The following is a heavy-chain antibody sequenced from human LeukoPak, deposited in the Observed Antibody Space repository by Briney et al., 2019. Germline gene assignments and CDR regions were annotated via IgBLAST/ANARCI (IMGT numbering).Heavy chain of an antibody. CDR1: GFTFSSYA. CDR3: AKDLRGSGWYFDY. CDR2: ISGGGSTT. V-gene: IGHV3-23*01. Sequence: GGSLRLSCAASGFTFSSYAMNWVRQTPGKGLEWVSTISGGGSTTYYADSVKGRFTISRDNSKTTLYLQMNTLRTEDTAVYYCAKDLRGSGWYFDYWGQGTLVAVSS. D-gene: IGHD6-19*01. J-gene: IGHJ4*02.